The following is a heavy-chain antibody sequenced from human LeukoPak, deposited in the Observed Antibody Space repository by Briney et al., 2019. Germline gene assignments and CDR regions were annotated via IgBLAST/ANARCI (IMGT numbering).Heavy chain of an antibody. D-gene: IGHD2-2*03. CDR3: ARGLDIGLRGAFDV. CDR2: IPGSGFTT. V-gene: IGHV3-23*01. Sequence: PGGSLRLSCAASGFTFSSHAMSWVRQAPGKGLEWVSTIPGSGFTTFYADSVKGRFTISRDNSKNTLYLQMDSLRADDTAVYFCARGLDIGLRGAFDVWGQGTMATVSS. J-gene: IGHJ3*01. CDR1: GFTFSSHA.